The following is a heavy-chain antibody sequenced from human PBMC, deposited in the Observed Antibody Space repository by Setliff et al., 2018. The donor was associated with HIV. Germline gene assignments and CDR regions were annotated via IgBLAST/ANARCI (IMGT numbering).Heavy chain of an antibody. CDR3: ARGEPNVNDAFDL. CDR2: MHTSGST. J-gene: IGHJ3*01. Sequence: ETLSLTCNVSGGSFSSYYWSWIRQPAGKALEWIGRMHTSGSTNYNPSPKSRVTMSLDTSKNQFSLTLNSVTAADTALYFCARGEPNVNDAFDLWGQGTVVTVSS. CDR1: GGSFSSYY. D-gene: IGHD1-26*01. V-gene: IGHV4-4*07.